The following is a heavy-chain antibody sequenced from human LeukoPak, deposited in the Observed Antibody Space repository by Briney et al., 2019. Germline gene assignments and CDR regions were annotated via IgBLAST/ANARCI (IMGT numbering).Heavy chain of an antibody. V-gene: IGHV3-66*02. D-gene: IGHD3-10*01. CDR1: GFTVSSSY. Sequence: PGGSLRLSCAASGFTVSSSYMSWVRQAPGKGLEWVSVIYSNAITYYADSVEGRFTISRDNSKNTLYLQMNSLRAEDTAVYYCARGEYYYYYYMDVWGKGTTVTVSS. CDR3: ARGEYYYYYYMDV. CDR2: IYSNAIT. J-gene: IGHJ6*03.